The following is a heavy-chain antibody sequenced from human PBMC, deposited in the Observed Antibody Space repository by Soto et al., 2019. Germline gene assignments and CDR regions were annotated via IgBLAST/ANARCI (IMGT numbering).Heavy chain of an antibody. CDR2: ISSSGSTI. CDR3: ARAWSYYDFWSGPSPYYYGMDV. CDR1: GFTFSDYY. Sequence: GGSLRLSCAASGFTFSDYYMSWIRQAPGKGLEWVSYISSSGSTIYYADSVKGRFTISRDNAKNSLYLQMNSLRAEDTAVYYCARAWSYYDFWSGPSPYYYGMDVWGQGTTVTVSS. J-gene: IGHJ6*02. D-gene: IGHD3-3*01. V-gene: IGHV3-11*01.